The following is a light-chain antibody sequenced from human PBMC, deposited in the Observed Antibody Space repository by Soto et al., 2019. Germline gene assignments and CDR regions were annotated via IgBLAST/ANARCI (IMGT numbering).Light chain of an antibody. CDR3: SSYSSSSTLLNV. CDR1: NTDVGGYNY. V-gene: IGLV2-14*01. CDR2: EVS. Sequence: QSVLTQPASVAGSPGQSITISCTGSNTDVGGYNYVSWYQQHPGKAPKLMIYEVSNRPSGVSNRFSGSKSGNTASLTISGLQAEDEADYYCSSYSSSSTLLNVFGTGTKLTVL. J-gene: IGLJ1*01.